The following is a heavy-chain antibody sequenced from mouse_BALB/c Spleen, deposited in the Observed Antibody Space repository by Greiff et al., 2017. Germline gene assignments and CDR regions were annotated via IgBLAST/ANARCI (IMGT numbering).Heavy chain of an antibody. CDR1: GFDFSRYW. V-gene: IGHV4-2*02. CDR2: INPGSSTI. CDR3: ARLHITTAAMDY. Sequence: EVQLQESGGGLVQPGGSLNLSCAASGFDFSRYWMSWARQAPGKGQEWIGEINPGSSTINYTPSLKDKFIISRDNAKNTLYLQMSKVRSEDTALYYCARLHITTAAMDYWGQGTSVTVSS. D-gene: IGHD1-2*01. J-gene: IGHJ4*01.